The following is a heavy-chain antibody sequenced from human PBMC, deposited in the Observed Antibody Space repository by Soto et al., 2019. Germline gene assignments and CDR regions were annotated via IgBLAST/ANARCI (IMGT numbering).Heavy chain of an antibody. Sequence: PSDTLSLTCTVSGGSISSAGYYWGWIRQHPGKGLEWIGYIYFSGVTYYNPSLESRVTISVDTSKNQFSLRLSSVTAADTAVYYCARDPWRTPPEAAFDVWGQGTKVTVSS. CDR2: IYFSGVT. V-gene: IGHV4-31*03. CDR3: ARDPWRTPPEAAFDV. D-gene: IGHD1-1*01. CDR1: GGSISSAGYY. J-gene: IGHJ3*01.